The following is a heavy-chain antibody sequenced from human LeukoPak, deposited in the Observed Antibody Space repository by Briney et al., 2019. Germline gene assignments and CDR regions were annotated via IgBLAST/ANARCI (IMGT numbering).Heavy chain of an antibody. CDR1: RFTVSSNY. Sequence: PGGSLRLSCAASRFTVSSNYMSWIRQAPGKGLQWVSVIYTDSTTYYANSVKGRFTISRDNAENSLYLQMNGLRVEDTAVYFCARGEQKATITGLDSWGQGTLVTVSS. CDR2: IYTDSTT. D-gene: IGHD5-24*01. J-gene: IGHJ4*02. CDR3: ARGEQKATITGLDS. V-gene: IGHV3-66*01.